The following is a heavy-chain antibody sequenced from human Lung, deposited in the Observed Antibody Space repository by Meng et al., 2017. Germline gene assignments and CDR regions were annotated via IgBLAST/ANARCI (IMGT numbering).Heavy chain of an antibody. Sequence: VRLRESGPGMLKPSQTLSLTCTVSGGSISSSNYYWSWIRQPPGKGLEWSGHIYNSGSTYYNPSLKSRITISVDTSKNQFSLKLSSVTAADTAVYYCARGQKGYFDLWGRGTLVTVSS. CDR1: GGSISSSNYY. J-gene: IGHJ2*01. CDR3: ARGQKGYFDL. CDR2: IYNSGST. V-gene: IGHV4-30-4*01.